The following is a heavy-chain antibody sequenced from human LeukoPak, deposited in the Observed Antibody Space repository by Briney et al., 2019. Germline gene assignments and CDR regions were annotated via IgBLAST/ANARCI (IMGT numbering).Heavy chain of an antibody. V-gene: IGHV4-61*05. CDR3: ASGEYSSSWYSAFDI. Sequence: SETLSLTCTVSGGSISSSSYYWGWIRQPPGKGLEWIGYIYYSGSTNYNPSLKSRVTISVDTSKNQFSLKLSSVTAADTAVYYCASGEYSSSWYSAFDIWGQGTMVTVSS. D-gene: IGHD6-13*01. CDR2: IYYSGST. J-gene: IGHJ3*02. CDR1: GGSISSSSYY.